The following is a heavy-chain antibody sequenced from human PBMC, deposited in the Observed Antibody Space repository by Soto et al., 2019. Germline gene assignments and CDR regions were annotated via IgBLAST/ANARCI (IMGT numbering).Heavy chain of an antibody. CDR1: GDSITNYY. CDR3: ARDSRVPT. J-gene: IGHJ5*02. CDR2: IYYTGST. V-gene: IGHV4-59*01. Sequence: SETLSLTCTVSGDSITNYYWSWIRQPPGKGLEWVGNIYYTGSTNYNPSLKSRVTISIDTSKNQFSLKLSSVTAADTAVYYCARDSRVPTWGQGTLVTVSS.